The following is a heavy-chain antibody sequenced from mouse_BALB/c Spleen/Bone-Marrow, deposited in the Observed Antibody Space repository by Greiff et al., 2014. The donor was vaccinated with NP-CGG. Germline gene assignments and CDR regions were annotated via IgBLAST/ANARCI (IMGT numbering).Heavy chain of an antibody. Sequence: EVQLQQSGPELVKPGVSVKMSCKAPGYTFPSYVMHWVKQKPGQGLEWIGYINPYNDGTKYNEKFKGKATLTSDKSSSTAYMEHSSLTSEDSAVYYCARPGGNYVLYAMDYWGQGTSVTVSS. J-gene: IGHJ4*01. CDR1: GYTFPSYV. V-gene: IGHV1-14*01. CDR2: INPYNDGT. CDR3: ARPGGNYVLYAMDY. D-gene: IGHD2-1*01.